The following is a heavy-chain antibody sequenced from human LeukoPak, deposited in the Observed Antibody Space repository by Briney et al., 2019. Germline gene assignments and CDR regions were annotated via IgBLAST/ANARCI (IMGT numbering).Heavy chain of an antibody. Sequence: GGSLRLSCAASGFTFSSYAMSWVRQAPGKGLEWVAVISYDGSNKYYADFVKGRFTISRDNSKNTLYLQMNSLRAEDTAVYYCAQRGYCWGQGTLVTVSS. J-gene: IGHJ4*02. V-gene: IGHV3-30*03. D-gene: IGHD2-15*01. CDR2: ISYDGSNK. CDR1: GFTFSSYA. CDR3: AQRGYC.